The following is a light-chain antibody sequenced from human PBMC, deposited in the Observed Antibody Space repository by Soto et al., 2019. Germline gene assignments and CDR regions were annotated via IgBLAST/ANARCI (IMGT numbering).Light chain of an antibody. Sequence: QLVLTQPPSVSGAPGQRVTISCTGSSSNIGAGYDVHWYQQLPGTAPKLLIHGNRNRPSGVPDRFSGSKSGTSASPAITGLQAEDEADYYCQSYDSSLSGSVFGGGTKVTVL. CDR3: QSYDSSLSGSV. CDR2: GNR. CDR1: SSNIGAGYD. V-gene: IGLV1-40*01. J-gene: IGLJ2*01.